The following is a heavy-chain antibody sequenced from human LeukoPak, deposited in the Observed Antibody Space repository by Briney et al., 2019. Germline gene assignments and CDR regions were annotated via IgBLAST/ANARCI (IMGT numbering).Heavy chain of an antibody. CDR3: AKHLGSHSFLFYYMDV. D-gene: IGHD2-21*01. V-gene: IGHV3-23*01. Sequence: GGSLRLSCEASQFTFSRFAMSWIRQAPGTGLECVSTLSGSGTATYYADSVKGRFTTSKDNSKDTLYLQMDNLRADDTAVYYCAKHLGSHSFLFYYMDVWGTGTSVIVSS. CDR1: QFTFSRFA. CDR2: LSGSGTAT. J-gene: IGHJ6*03.